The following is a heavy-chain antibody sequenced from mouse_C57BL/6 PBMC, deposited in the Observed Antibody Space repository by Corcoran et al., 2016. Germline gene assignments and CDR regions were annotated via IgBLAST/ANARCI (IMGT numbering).Heavy chain of an antibody. CDR2: IYPGSGST. J-gene: IGHJ2*01. V-gene: IGHV1-55*01. CDR3: ASWNYGSSYEDY. Sequence: QVQLQQPGAELVKPGASVKMSCKASGYTFTSYWITWVKQRPGQGLEWIGDIYPGSGSTNYNEKFKSKATLTVDTSSSTAYMQLSSLTSEDSAVYYCASWNYGSSYEDYWGQGTTLTVSS. CDR1: GYTFTSYW. D-gene: IGHD1-1*01.